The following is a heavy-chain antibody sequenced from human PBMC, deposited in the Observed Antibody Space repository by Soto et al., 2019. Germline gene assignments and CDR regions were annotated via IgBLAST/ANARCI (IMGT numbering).Heavy chain of an antibody. CDR3: ARPPGYRSSTSCRWFDP. CDR2: IYYSGST. D-gene: IGHD2-2*01. Sequence: SETLSLTCTVSGGSISSGGYYWSWIRQHPGKGLEWIGYIYYSGSTYYNPSLKSRVTISVDTSKNQFSLKLSSVTAADTAVYYCARPPGYRSSTSCRWFDPWGQGTLVTVSS. CDR1: GGSISSGGYY. J-gene: IGHJ5*02. V-gene: IGHV4-31*03.